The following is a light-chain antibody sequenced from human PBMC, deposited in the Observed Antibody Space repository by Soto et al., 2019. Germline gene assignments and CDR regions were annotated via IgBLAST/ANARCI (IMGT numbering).Light chain of an antibody. CDR3: LQDYSSPIT. Sequence: AIQLTQSPSSLSASVGDRITITCRASQDISNDLGWFQQKPGKAPKLLIYAASILQTGVPTRFSGSGSGSAFSLNLPSLQPEDFATYYCLQDYSSPITFGQGTRLEIK. CDR2: AAS. J-gene: IGKJ5*01. CDR1: QDISND. V-gene: IGKV1-6*02.